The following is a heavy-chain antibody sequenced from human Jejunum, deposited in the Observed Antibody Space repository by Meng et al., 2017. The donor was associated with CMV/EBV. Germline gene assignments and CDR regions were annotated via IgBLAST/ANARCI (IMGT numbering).Heavy chain of an antibody. D-gene: IGHD3-9*01. CDR3: ARRYPNYYYGMDV. CDR1: GGHNSSYY. Sequence: VSGGHNSSYYWNWIRQPAGKGLEWIGYISNSGSTNYGPSLKSRVTISVDTSKNQFSLKLSSVTAADTAVYYCARRYPNYYYGMDVWGQGTTVTVSS. V-gene: IGHV4-59*01. J-gene: IGHJ6*02. CDR2: ISNSGST.